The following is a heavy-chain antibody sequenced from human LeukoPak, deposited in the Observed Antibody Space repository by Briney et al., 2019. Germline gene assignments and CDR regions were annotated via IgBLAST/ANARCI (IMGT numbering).Heavy chain of an antibody. Sequence: PGGSLKLSCAASGFTFSGSAMHWVRQASGKGLEWVGRIRSKANSYATAYAASVKGRFTISRDDSKNTAYLQMNSLKTEDTAVYYCAGRRGYSGYDPVDYWGQGTLVTVSS. CDR1: GFTFSGSA. V-gene: IGHV3-73*01. CDR2: IRSKANSYAT. J-gene: IGHJ4*02. D-gene: IGHD5-12*01. CDR3: AGRRGYSGYDPVDY.